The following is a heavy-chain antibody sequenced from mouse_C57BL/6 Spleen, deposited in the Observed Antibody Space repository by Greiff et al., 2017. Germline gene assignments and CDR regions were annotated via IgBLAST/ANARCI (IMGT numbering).Heavy chain of an antibody. J-gene: IGHJ4*01. Sequence: EVHLVESEGGLVQPGSSMKLSCTASGFTFSDYYMAWVRQVPEKGLEWVANIDYDGSSTYYLDFLKSRFIISRDNAKNILYLQMSRLKSEDTATYYCAKDGGGDAMDYWGQGTSVTVSS. D-gene: IGHD1-1*02. CDR2: IDYDGSST. V-gene: IGHV5-16*01. CDR1: GFTFSDYY. CDR3: AKDGGGDAMDY.